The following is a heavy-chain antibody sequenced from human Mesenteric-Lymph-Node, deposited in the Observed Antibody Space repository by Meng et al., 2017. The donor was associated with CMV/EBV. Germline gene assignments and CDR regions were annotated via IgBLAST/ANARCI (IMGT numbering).Heavy chain of an antibody. CDR1: GFTVSSNS. CDR3: ARGAHGSGSYYNSYYFDY. Sequence: GESLKISCAASGFTVSSNSMSWVRQAPGKGLEWVSVIYRGGSTFSSDSVRGRFTISRDNSKNSLYLQMNSLRAEDTAVYYCARGAHGSGSYYNSYYFDYWGQGTLVTVSS. CDR2: IYRGGST. J-gene: IGHJ4*02. V-gene: IGHV3-53*01. D-gene: IGHD3-10*01.